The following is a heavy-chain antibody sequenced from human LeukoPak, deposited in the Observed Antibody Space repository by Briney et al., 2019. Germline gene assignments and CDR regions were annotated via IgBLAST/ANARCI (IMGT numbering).Heavy chain of an antibody. Sequence: GGSLRLSCAASGFTFSSYGMHWVRQAPGKGLEWVAFIRYDGSSKYYADSVKGRFTISRDNSKNTLYLQMNSLRAEDTAVYYCAKDPRRGFYISYYYMDVWGKGTTVTVSS. CDR1: GFTFSSYG. V-gene: IGHV3-30*02. CDR2: IRYDGSSK. CDR3: AKDPRRGFYISYYYMDV. D-gene: IGHD1-14*01. J-gene: IGHJ6*03.